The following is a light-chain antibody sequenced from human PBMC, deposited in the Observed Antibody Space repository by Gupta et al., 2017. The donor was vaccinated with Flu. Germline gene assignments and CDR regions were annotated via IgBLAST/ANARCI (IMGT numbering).Light chain of an antibody. J-gene: IGKJ4*01. CDR3: QEANSFPLT. CDR2: SAS. V-gene: IGKV1-12*01. Sequence: VGDRVTITCRASQDIGSWLAWYQQKPGKAPKLLIYSASTLQTGVPSRFSGGGYGTDFTLIISTLQPEDFATYFCQEANSFPLTFGGGTKVDI. CDR1: QDIGSW.